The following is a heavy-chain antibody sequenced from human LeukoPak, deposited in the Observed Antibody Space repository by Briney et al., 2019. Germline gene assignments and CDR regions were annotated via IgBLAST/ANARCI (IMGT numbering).Heavy chain of an antibody. V-gene: IGHV4-59*01. D-gene: IGHD6-25*01. CDR1: GGSISPYY. CDR2: IFYSGIT. CDR3: ARAETLAAIYFDF. J-gene: IGHJ4*02. Sequence: SEPLSLTCSVSGGSISPYYWSWIRQPPGKGLEWIGYIFYSGITTYNPSLKSRVTISLDSSKNQFFLRLTSVTAADTAMYYCARAETLAAIYFDFWGQGSLVTVSS.